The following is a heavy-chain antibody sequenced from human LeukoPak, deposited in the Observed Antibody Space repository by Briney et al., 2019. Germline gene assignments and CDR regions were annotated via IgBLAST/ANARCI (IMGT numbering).Heavy chain of an antibody. CDR3: AKDYRYYYDNVGTSPFDY. CDR1: GFTFSNYG. V-gene: IGHV3-23*01. J-gene: IGHJ4*02. D-gene: IGHD3-22*01. CDR2: ISSSGGST. Sequence: GGSLRLSCAASGFTFSNYGMSWVRQAPGKGLEWVSTISSSGGSTYYADSVKGRFTISRDSSKNTLYLQMNSLRAEDTAVYYCAKDYRYYYDNVGTSPFDYWGQGTLVTVSS.